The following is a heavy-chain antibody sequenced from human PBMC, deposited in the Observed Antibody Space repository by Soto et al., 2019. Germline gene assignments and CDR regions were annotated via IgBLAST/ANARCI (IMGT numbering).Heavy chain of an antibody. Sequence: GGSLRLSCAASGFTFSSYGMHWVRQAPGKGLEWVAVISYDGSNKYYADSVKGRFTISRDNSKNTLYLQMNSLRAEDTAVYYCAKEGGDIVVVVAATPGTYYFDYWGQGTLVTVSS. D-gene: IGHD2-15*01. V-gene: IGHV3-30*18. J-gene: IGHJ4*02. CDR2: ISYDGSNK. CDR1: GFTFSSYG. CDR3: AKEGGDIVVVVAATPGTYYFDY.